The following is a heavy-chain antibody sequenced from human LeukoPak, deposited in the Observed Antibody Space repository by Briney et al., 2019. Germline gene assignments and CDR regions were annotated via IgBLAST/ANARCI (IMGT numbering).Heavy chain of an antibody. J-gene: IGHJ4*02. Sequence: GGSLRLSCAASGFTFSSYWMHWVRQAPGKGLVWVSRINSDGSSTSYADSVKGRFTISRDNAKNTLYLQMNSLRAEDTAVYYCARGSYSFDSSSSPLGPLFDSWGQGTLVTVSS. CDR2: INSDGSST. V-gene: IGHV3-74*01. CDR3: ARGSYSFDSSSSPLGPLFDS. D-gene: IGHD3-22*01. CDR1: GFTFSSYW.